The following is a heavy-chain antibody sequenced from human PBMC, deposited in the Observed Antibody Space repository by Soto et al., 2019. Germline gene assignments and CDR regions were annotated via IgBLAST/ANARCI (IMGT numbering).Heavy chain of an antibody. CDR3: AKNSYSCSGGYCYFDY. V-gene: IGHV3-72*01. CDR1: GFTFSDHY. Sequence: EVQLVESGGGLVQPGGSLRLSCAASGFTFSDHYVDWVRQAPGKGLEWVGRIRKKANNYMTEYAASVKGRFTISRDDSKNSLYLQMNSLKTEDTAVYYCAKNSYSCSGGYCYFDYWGQGTLVTVSS. J-gene: IGHJ4*02. D-gene: IGHD2-15*01. CDR2: IRKKANNYMT.